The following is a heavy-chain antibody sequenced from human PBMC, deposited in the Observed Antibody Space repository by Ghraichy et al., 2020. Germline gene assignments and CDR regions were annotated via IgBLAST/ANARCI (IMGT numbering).Heavy chain of an antibody. Sequence: GGSLRRSCAASGFTFSSYAMSWVRQAPGKGLEWVSAISGSGDSTYYADSVKGRFTISRDNSKNTLYLQMNSLRAEDTAVYYCANWLAVAGYRFDYWGQGTLVTVSS. CDR1: GFTFSSYA. CDR2: ISGSGDST. D-gene: IGHD6-19*01. J-gene: IGHJ4*02. V-gene: IGHV3-23*01. CDR3: ANWLAVAGYRFDY.